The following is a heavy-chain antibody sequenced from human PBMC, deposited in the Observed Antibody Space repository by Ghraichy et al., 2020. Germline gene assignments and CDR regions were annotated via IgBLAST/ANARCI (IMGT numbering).Heavy chain of an antibody. D-gene: IGHD4-11*01. CDR3: ASLVNFDYTGYY. V-gene: IGHV4-59*12. CDR1: GGSISSYY. J-gene: IGHJ4*02. Sequence: SETLSLTCTVSGGSISSYYWSWIRQPPGKGLEWIGYIYYSGSTNYNPSLKSRVTISVDTSKNQFSLKLSSVTAADTAVYYCASLVNFDYTGYYWGQGTLVTVSS. CDR2: IYYSGST.